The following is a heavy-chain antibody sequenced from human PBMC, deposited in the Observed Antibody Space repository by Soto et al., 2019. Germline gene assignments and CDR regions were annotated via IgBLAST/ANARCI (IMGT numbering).Heavy chain of an antibody. D-gene: IGHD2-2*02. CDR1: GGTFSSYA. Sequence: QVQLVQSGAEVKKPGSSVKVSCKASGGTFSSYAISWVRQAPGQGLEWMGGIIPIFGTADYAQKFKGRVTITADQSTSTAYMELSSLRSEDTAVYYCARDHRSSSTSCYTWFDPRGQGPLVTVSS. J-gene: IGHJ5*02. V-gene: IGHV1-69*01. CDR2: IIPIFGTA. CDR3: ARDHRSSSTSCYTWFDP.